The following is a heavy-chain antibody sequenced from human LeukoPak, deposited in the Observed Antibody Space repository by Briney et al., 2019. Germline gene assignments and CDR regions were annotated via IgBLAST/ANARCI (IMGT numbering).Heavy chain of an antibody. Sequence: SVKVSCKASGGTFSSYAISWVRQAPGQGLEWMEGIIPIFGTANYAQKFQGRVTITTDESTSTAYMELSSLRSEDTAVYYCARADYYYDSSGYYRSGALDIWGQGTMVTVSS. V-gene: IGHV1-69*05. J-gene: IGHJ3*02. CDR3: ARADYYYDSSGYYRSGALDI. D-gene: IGHD3-22*01. CDR2: IIPIFGTA. CDR1: GGTFSSYA.